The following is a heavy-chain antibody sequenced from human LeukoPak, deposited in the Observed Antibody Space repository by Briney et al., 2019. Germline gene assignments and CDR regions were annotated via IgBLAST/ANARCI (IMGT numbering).Heavy chain of an antibody. Sequence: SETLSLTCTVSGGSISSYYWSWIRQPPGKGLEWIGYIYYSGSTNYNPSLKSRVTISVDTSKNQFSLKLSSVTAADTAVFYCARSHSVWTSFDYWGQGTLVTVSS. CDR2: IYYSGST. CDR3: ARSHSVWTSFDY. D-gene: IGHD3/OR15-3a*01. J-gene: IGHJ4*02. CDR1: GGSISSYY. V-gene: IGHV4-59*01.